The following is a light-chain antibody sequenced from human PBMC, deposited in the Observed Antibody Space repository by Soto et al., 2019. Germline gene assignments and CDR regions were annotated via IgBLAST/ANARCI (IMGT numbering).Light chain of an antibody. V-gene: IGKV3-11*01. CDR3: QQRSNWPT. CDR1: QSVSSY. J-gene: IGKJ1*01. Sequence: EIVLTQSPATLSLSPGERATLSCRASQSVSSYLAWYQQKPGQAPRLLIYDASNRATGIPARFSGSGSGTDVTLTIRSLEPEDFAVYYCQQRSNWPTFGQGTTVEIK. CDR2: DAS.